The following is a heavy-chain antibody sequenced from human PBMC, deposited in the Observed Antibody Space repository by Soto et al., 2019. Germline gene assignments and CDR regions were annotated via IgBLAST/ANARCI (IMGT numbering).Heavy chain of an antibody. CDR3: ARGSILLGTRPPLLRYCSSTSCYAYYGMDV. V-gene: IGHV4-34*01. CDR1: GGSFSGYY. Sequence: PSETLSLTCAVYGGSFSGYYWSWIRQPPGKGLEWIGEINHSGSTNYNPSLKSRVTISVDTSKNQFSLKLSSVTAADTAVYYCARGSILLGTRPPLLRYCSSTSCYAYYGMDVWGQGTTVTVSS. CDR2: INHSGST. J-gene: IGHJ6*02. D-gene: IGHD2-2*01.